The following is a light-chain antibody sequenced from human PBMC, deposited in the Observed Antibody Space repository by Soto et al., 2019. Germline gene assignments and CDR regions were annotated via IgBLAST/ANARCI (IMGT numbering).Light chain of an antibody. J-gene: IGKJ3*01. V-gene: IGKV1-33*01. CDR2: DAS. Sequence: DIPMTQSPSSLSASVGDRVTITCQASHDITSFLIWYQHKPGRAPKLLIYDASILEAGVPTRFSGSGSGTHFTFTISSLQPEDVATYYCQHCDYLPIFGPGTTVDFK. CDR3: QHCDYLPI. CDR1: HDITSF.